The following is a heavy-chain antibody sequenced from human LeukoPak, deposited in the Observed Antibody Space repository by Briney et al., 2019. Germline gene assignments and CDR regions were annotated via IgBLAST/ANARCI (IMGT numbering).Heavy chain of an antibody. J-gene: IGHJ4*02. D-gene: IGHD1-1*01. CDR2: IGSAGDT. CDR1: GFTFTNYD. CDR3: ARELRDGSGFDS. V-gene: IGHV3-13*01. Sequence: GGSLRLSCAASGFTFTNYDMHWVRQASGRGLEWVSTIGSAGDTYYLDSVKGRFIISRENAKNSFYLQMNSLRAGDTAVYYCARELRDGSGFDSWGQGTLVTVSS.